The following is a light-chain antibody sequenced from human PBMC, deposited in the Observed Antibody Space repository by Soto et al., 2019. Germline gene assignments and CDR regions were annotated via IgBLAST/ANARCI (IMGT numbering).Light chain of an antibody. CDR2: SAS. Sequence: IQMTQSPSTLSASVGDRVTITCRASQSIKSYLAWYQQKPGKAPKLLIYSASTLKSGVPSRFSGSGSGTEFTLTISSLQPEDFATYYCQQDYSFPRTFGQGTKLEIK. CDR3: QQDYSFPRT. J-gene: IGKJ1*01. CDR1: QSIKSY. V-gene: IGKV1-5*03.